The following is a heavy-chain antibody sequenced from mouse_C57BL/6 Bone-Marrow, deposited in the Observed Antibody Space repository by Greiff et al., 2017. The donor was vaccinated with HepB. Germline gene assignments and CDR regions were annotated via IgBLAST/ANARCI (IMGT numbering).Heavy chain of an antibody. CDR1: GFTFSSYA. J-gene: IGHJ2*01. V-gene: IGHV5-4*01. CDR2: ISDGGSYT. Sequence: EVKLMESGGGLVKPGGSLKLSCAASGFTFSSYAMSWVRQTPEKRLEWVATISDGGSYTYYPDNVKGRITISRDNAKNNLYLQMSHLKSEDTAMYYCAREGGSVFDYWGQGTTLTVSS. CDR3: AREGGSVFDY. D-gene: IGHD1-1*01.